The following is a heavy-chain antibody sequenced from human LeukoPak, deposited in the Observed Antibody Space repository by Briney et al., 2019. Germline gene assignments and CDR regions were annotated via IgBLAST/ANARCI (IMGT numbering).Heavy chain of an antibody. CDR3: AGAVTVTTGPLGY. Sequence: ASVKVSCKASGYTFTSFGINWVRQAPGQGPEWMGWISAYNGNTNYAQKLQGRVTMTTDTSTNTAYMELRSLRSDDTAIYYCAGAVTVTTGPLGYWGQGTLVTVSS. D-gene: IGHD4-17*01. V-gene: IGHV1-18*01. CDR1: GYTFTSFG. CDR2: ISAYNGNT. J-gene: IGHJ4*02.